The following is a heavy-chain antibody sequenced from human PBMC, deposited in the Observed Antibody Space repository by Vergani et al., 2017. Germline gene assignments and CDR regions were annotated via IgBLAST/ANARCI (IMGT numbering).Heavy chain of an antibody. CDR3: AIGDYGILTGYRY. Sequence: VQVVQSGAEVKKSGASVKVSCKTSGYTFSNYYMHWVRPAPGQGLDWMGIINPSGGHTNYAQKFQGRVTMTRDTSTSTVYMELSSLRSEETARYYCAIGDYGILTGYRYWGQGTLVTVSA. J-gene: IGHJ4*02. CDR2: INPSGGHT. D-gene: IGHD3-9*01. V-gene: IGHV1-46*03. CDR1: GYTFSNYY.